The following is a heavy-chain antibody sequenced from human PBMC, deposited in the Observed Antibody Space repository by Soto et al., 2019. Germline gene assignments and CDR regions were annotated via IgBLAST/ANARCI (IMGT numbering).Heavy chain of an antibody. V-gene: IGHV1-69*13. CDR2: IIPIFGTA. D-gene: IGHD3-10*01. CDR1: GGTFSSYA. J-gene: IGHJ6*02. CDR3: AKAKVLWFGELKNWYYYYGMDV. Sequence: SVKVSCKASGGTFSSYAISWVRQAPGQGLEWMGGIIPIFGTANYAQKFQGRVTITADESTSTAYMELSSLRSEDTAVYYCAKAKVLWFGELKNWYYYYGMDVWGQGTTVTASS.